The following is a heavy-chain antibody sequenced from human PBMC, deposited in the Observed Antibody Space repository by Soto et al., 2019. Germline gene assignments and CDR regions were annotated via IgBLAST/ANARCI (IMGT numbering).Heavy chain of an antibody. CDR2: ISAYNGNT. Sequence: QVQLVQSGAEVKKPGASVKVSCKASGYTFTSYGISWVRQAPGQGLEWMGWISAYNGNTNYAQKLQGRVTMTTDTSTSTAYMELRSLRSNDTAVYYCASHSSSWYYYYGMDVWGQGTTVTVSS. D-gene: IGHD6-13*01. CDR3: ASHSSSWYYYYGMDV. J-gene: IGHJ6*02. CDR1: GYTFTSYG. V-gene: IGHV1-18*01.